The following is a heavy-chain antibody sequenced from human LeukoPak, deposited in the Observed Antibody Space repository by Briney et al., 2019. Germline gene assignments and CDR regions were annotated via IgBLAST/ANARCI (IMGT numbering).Heavy chain of an antibody. D-gene: IGHD6-13*01. Sequence: SETLSLTCAVYGGSFSGYYWSWIRQPPGKGLEWIGEINHSGSTNYNPSLKSRVTISVDTSKNQFSLKLSSVTAADTAVYYCARGALVPNPYYFDYWGQGTLVTVSS. CDR1: GGSFSGYY. CDR2: INHSGST. J-gene: IGHJ4*02. V-gene: IGHV4-34*01. CDR3: ARGALVPNPYYFDY.